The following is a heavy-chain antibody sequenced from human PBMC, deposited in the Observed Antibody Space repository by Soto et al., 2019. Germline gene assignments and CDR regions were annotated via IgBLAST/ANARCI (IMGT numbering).Heavy chain of an antibody. V-gene: IGHV6-1*01. CDR1: GDSVSSNSAA. D-gene: IGHD3-9*01. Sequence: SQTLSLTCAISGDSVSSNSAAWNWIRQSPSRGLEWLGRTYYRSKWYNDYAVSVKSRITINPDTSKNQFSLQLNSVTPEDTAVYYCARGTTSYYVILTGYYPPNWFDPWGQGTLVTVSS. J-gene: IGHJ5*02. CDR3: ARGTTSYYVILTGYYPPNWFDP. CDR2: TYYRSKWYN.